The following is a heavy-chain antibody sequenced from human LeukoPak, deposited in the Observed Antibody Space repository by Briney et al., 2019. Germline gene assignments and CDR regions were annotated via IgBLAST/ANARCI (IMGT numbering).Heavy chain of an antibody. CDR1: GFTFRGYG. Sequence: PGQSLRLSCEASGFTFRGYGMHWVRQSPGKGLEWVAVISYDGNAKAFADSVKGRFIIPRDNPKNTLFLQMNSLRPEDTGLYYCARDRHSYGFTLAAWGQGTPVIVSS. CDR3: ARDRHSYGFTLAA. D-gene: IGHD5-18*01. V-gene: IGHV3-30*03. J-gene: IGHJ5*02. CDR2: ISYDGNAK.